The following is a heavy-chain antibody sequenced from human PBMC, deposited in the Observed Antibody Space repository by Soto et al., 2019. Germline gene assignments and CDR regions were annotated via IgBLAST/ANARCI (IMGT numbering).Heavy chain of an antibody. D-gene: IGHD3-3*01. Sequence: GSLKLSFAASWFTFSIYTMNWVRQAPGKGLEWVSLISARGGSTYYQDSVRGRLTISRDNSKNTLYLQMKSLRAEDTAVHYCAKDFHQYYDFWSGSPLDYWGQGTLVTVSS. CDR1: WFTFSIYT. CDR3: AKDFHQYYDFWSGSPLDY. CDR2: ISARGGST. J-gene: IGHJ4*02. V-gene: IGHV3-23*01.